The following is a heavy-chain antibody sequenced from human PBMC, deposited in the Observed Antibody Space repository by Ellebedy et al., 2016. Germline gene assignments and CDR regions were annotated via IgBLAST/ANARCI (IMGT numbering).Heavy chain of an antibody. CDR1: GYTFSSYG. Sequence: ASVKVSXKASGYTFSSYGISWVRQAPGQGLEWVGWISAFNGNTNYAQKLQGRVTMTTNTSTSIAYLDLRSLRSDDTAVYYCARSLGFCTSTNCLRDFDFWGQGTLVTVSS. J-gene: IGHJ4*02. CDR3: ARSLGFCTSTNCLRDFDF. V-gene: IGHV1-18*01. D-gene: IGHD2-2*01. CDR2: ISAFNGNT.